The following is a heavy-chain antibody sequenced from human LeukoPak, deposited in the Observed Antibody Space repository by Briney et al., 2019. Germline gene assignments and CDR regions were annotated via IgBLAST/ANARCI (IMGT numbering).Heavy chain of an antibody. V-gene: IGHV3-23*01. CDR3: AKARTPQYSSSLVY. D-gene: IGHD6-6*01. CDR2: ISGSGGST. CDR1: GFTFSSYA. Sequence: GRSLRLSCATSGFTFSSYAMHWVRQAPGKGLEWVSAISGSGGSTYYADSVKGRFTISRDNSKNTLYLQMNSLRAEDTAVYYCAKARTPQYSSSLVYWGQGTLVTVSS. J-gene: IGHJ4*02.